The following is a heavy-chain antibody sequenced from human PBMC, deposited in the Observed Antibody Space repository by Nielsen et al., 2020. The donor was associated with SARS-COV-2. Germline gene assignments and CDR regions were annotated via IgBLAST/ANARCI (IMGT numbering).Heavy chain of an antibody. CDR3: ARDSGPLYSSSWYYFDY. D-gene: IGHD6-13*01. CDR1: GFTFSAYG. V-gene: IGHV3-33*01. J-gene: IGHJ4*02. Sequence: GESLKISCTASGFTFSAYGMNWVRQAPGKGLEWVAVIWSDGSTNYYADSVKGRFTIARDNSKNTLYLQMNSLRAEDTAVYYCARDSGPLYSSSWYYFDYWGQGTLVTVSS. CDR2: IWSDGSTN.